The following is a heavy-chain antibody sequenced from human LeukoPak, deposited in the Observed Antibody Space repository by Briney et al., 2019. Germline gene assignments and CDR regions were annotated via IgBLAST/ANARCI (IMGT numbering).Heavy chain of an antibody. Sequence: PGGSLRLSCAASGFTFSDFAMSWVRLAPGKRLEWVSSIEKNAGGAYYADSVKGRFTISRDNSKNTLYLQMNSLRAEDTAVYYCAKGLYDYVWGSSLYDYWGQGTLVTVSS. CDR1: GFTFSDFA. V-gene: IGHV3-23*01. CDR3: AKGLYDYVWGSSLYDY. CDR2: IEKNAGGA. J-gene: IGHJ4*02. D-gene: IGHD3-16*01.